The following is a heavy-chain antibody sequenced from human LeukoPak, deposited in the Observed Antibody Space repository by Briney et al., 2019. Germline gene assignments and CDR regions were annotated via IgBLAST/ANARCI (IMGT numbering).Heavy chain of an antibody. CDR2: INHSGST. CDR1: GGSFSVYY. D-gene: IGHD3-3*01. Sequence: SETLSLTCAVYGGSFSVYYWSWIRQPPGKGLECIGEINHSGSTNYNPSLKSRVTISVDTSKNQFSLKLSSVTAADTAVYYCASLPCKRFLAKRGCWFDPWGQGTLVTVSS. J-gene: IGHJ5*02. V-gene: IGHV4-34*01. CDR3: ASLPCKRFLAKRGCWFDP.